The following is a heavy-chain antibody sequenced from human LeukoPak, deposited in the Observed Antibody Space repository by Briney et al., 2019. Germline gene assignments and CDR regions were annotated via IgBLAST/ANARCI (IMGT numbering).Heavy chain of an antibody. Sequence: GGSLRLSCAASGFTFSNAWMNWVRQAPGKGPEWVGRIKSKIDGGTTDYAAPVKGRFTISRDDSKNTLYLQMNSLKTEDTAVYYCSYGANFYFDLWGRGTLVTVSS. D-gene: IGHD1-1*01. CDR2: IKSKIDGGTT. V-gene: IGHV3-15*07. CDR3: SYGANFYFDL. CDR1: GFTFSNAW. J-gene: IGHJ2*01.